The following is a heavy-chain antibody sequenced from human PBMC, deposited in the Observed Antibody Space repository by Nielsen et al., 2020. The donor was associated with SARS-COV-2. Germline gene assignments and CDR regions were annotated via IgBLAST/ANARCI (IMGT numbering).Heavy chain of an antibody. CDR1: GFSLSTSGMC. V-gene: IGHV4-39*01. CDR2: MYYSGYS. D-gene: IGHD2-2*01. Sequence: SGPTLVKPTQTLTLTCTFSGFSLSTSGMCVSWIRQPPGKGLEWIGSMYYSGYSFYKPSLKSRVTMSVDTSKNEVSLRLSSVTAADTAVYYCARHEGYANTWYPDYWGQGVLVTVSS. J-gene: IGHJ4*02. CDR3: ARHEGYANTWYPDY.